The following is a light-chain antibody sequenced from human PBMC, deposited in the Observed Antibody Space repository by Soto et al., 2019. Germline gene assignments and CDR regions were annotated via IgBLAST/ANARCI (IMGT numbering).Light chain of an antibody. Sequence: QPVLTQPPSASGSPGQSVTISCTGTKSDIGVYDFVSWYQHHPGKAPRLIIYEVVQRPSGVPDRFSGSKSGNTASLTVSGLQAADEADYYCSSYTSSSTPVVFGGGTKLTVL. CDR1: KSDIGVYDF. J-gene: IGLJ2*01. CDR3: SSYTSSSTPVV. V-gene: IGLV2-8*01. CDR2: EVV.